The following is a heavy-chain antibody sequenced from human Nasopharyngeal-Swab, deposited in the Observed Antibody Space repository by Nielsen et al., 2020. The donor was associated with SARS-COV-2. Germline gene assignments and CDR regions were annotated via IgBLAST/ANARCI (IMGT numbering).Heavy chain of an antibody. D-gene: IGHD3-10*01. V-gene: IGHV4-31*03. Sequence: SETLSPTCTVSGGSISSGGYYWSWIRQHPGKGLEWIGYIYYSGSTYYNPSLKSRVTISVDTSKNQFSLKLSSVTAADTAVYYCARVGYYYGSGSAPHWGQGTLVTVSS. J-gene: IGHJ4*02. CDR1: GGSISSGGYY. CDR3: ARVGYYYGSGSAPH. CDR2: IYYSGST.